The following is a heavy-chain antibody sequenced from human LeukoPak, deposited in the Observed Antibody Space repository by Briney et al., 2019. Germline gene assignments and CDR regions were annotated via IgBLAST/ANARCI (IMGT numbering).Heavy chain of an antibody. D-gene: IGHD3-10*01. CDR2: IYESGST. Sequence: SEPLSLICTLSGHYICRGHDWGRTRQPPGKGLEWIGGIYESGSTYYNPSLKSRVTISVDTSKSQFSLKLSSVTAADTAVYYCARDPTYYYGSGSYIFDYWGQGTLVTVSS. J-gene: IGHJ4*02. V-gene: IGHV4-38-2*02. CDR3: ARDPTYYYGSGSYIFDY. CDR1: GHYICRGHD.